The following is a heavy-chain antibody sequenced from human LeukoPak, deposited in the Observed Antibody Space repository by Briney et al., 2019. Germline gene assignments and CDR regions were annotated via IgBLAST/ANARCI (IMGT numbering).Heavy chain of an antibody. Sequence: ASVKVSCKASGHTFTGYYMHWVRQAPGQGLEWMGWINPNSGGTNYKQKFQGRVIMTRDTSISTAYMELSRLRFDDTAVYYCARHMTTANNWFDPWGQGTLVTVSS. J-gene: IGHJ5*02. CDR3: ARHMTTANNWFDP. V-gene: IGHV1-2*02. D-gene: IGHD4-17*01. CDR1: GHTFTGYY. CDR2: INPNSGGT.